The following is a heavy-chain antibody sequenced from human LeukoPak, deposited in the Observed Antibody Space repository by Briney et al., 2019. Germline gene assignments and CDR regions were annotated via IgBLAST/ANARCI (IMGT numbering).Heavy chain of an antibody. Sequence: SVKVSCKASGGTFSSYAISWVRQAPGQGLEWMGGIIPIFGTANYAQKFQGRVTITTDESTSTAYMELSSLRSEDTAVYYCARSPTWPAPSDYWGQGTLVTVSS. D-gene: IGHD2-2*01. CDR2: IIPIFGTA. CDR1: GGTFSSYA. V-gene: IGHV1-69*05. CDR3: ARSPTWPAPSDY. J-gene: IGHJ4*02.